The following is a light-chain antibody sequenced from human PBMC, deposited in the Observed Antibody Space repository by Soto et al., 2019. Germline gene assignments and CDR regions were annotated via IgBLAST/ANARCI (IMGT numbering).Light chain of an antibody. Sequence: EIQMTQSPSVVSASVGDTVTITCRANEDISNFLAWFQQKPGKAPKSLIFASLTLQPGVPSRFSARGSGTDFTLSITSLQPEDFATYYCQQSYTRTFGQGTKVEI. CDR2: ASL. CDR1: EDISNF. V-gene: IGKV1-16*01. CDR3: QQSYTRT. J-gene: IGKJ1*01.